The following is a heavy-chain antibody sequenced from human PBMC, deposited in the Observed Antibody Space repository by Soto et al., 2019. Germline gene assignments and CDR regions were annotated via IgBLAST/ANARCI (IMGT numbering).Heavy chain of an antibody. CDR1: GGSISSYY. D-gene: IGHD3-10*01. CDR3: ARDIRVAYYYGSGSNYRMDV. CDR2: IYYSGST. J-gene: IGHJ6*02. V-gene: IGHV4-59*01. Sequence: SETLSLTCTVTGGSISSYYRSRTRQPPGKGLEWIGYIYYSGSTNYNPSLKSRVTISVDTSKNQFSLKLSSVTAADTAVYYCARDIRVAYYYGSGSNYRMDVWGQGTTVT.